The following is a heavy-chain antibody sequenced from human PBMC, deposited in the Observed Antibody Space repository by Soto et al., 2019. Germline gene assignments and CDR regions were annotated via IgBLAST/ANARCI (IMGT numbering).Heavy chain of an antibody. Sequence: GGSLRLSCAASGFVFTDYWIHWVRRVPGRGLVWVSRVNSDGITTNYVDSVKGRFTISRDNAKNTLYLHMTSLRAEDTSVFHCVRGLYGDHVGFDSLGQRTLVTVCS. CDR3: VRGLYGDHVGFDS. J-gene: IGHJ4*02. D-gene: IGHD4-17*01. V-gene: IGHV3-74*01. CDR1: GFVFTDYW. CDR2: VNSDGITT.